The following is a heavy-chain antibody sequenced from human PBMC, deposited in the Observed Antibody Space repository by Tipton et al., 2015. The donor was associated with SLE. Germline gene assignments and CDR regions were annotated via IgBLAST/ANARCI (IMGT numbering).Heavy chain of an antibody. D-gene: IGHD3-16*01. CDR3: ARQGGYRGGFDP. CDR1: GVSISSSSHY. J-gene: IGHJ5*02. CDR2: IFYSGST. V-gene: IGHV4-39*01. Sequence: TLSLTCTVSGVSISSSSHYWGWIRQPPGRGLEWIGSIFYSGSTYYNASLKSRATISEDTSKSQFSLKLSSVTAADTATYYCARQGGYRGGFDPWGQGTLVTVSS.